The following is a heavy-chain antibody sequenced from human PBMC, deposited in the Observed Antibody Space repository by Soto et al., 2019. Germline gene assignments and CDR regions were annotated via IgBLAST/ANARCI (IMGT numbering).Heavy chain of an antibody. V-gene: IGHV3-23*03. J-gene: IGHJ4*02. Sequence: LRLSCQASGFTFGSYAMSWVRQAPGKGLEWVALVQSNHVTYYADSVRGRFTVSRDNSKNTVSPQMDSLRVEDTALYYCAKWLRGGSYYCDFWGQGAKVTVSS. CDR3: AKWLRGGSYYCDF. CDR1: GFTFGSYA. CDR2: VQSNHVT. D-gene: IGHD3-10*01.